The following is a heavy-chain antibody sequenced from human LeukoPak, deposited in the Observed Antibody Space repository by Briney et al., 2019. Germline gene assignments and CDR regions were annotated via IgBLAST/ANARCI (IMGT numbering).Heavy chain of an antibody. V-gene: IGHV3-53*01. J-gene: IGHJ4*02. D-gene: IGHD1-26*01. Sequence: GGSLRLSCAASGFTFTSYAMSWVRQAPGKGLEWVSVIYSGGSTYYADSVKGRFTISRDNSKNTLYLQMNSLRAEDTAVYYCARGVGSGSRLRAGDYWGQGTLVTVSS. CDR1: GFTFTSYA. CDR3: ARGVGSGSRLRAGDY. CDR2: IYSGGST.